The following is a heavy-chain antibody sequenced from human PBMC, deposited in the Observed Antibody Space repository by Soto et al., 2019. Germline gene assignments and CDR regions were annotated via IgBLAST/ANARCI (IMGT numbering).Heavy chain of an antibody. J-gene: IGHJ3*01. CDR1: GDSVSSNSAA. V-gene: IGHV6-1*01. CDR2: TYYRSKWYN. D-gene: IGHD3-10*01. Sequence: QTLSLTCAISGDSVSSNSAAWNWIRQSPSRGLEWLGRTYYRSKWYNDYAVSVKSRITINPDTSKNQFSLQLNSVTPEDTAVYYCARVVRGSTTSYGSGSYYAGLGAFDFWGQGTMVTVSS. CDR3: ARVVRGSTTSYGSGSYYAGLGAFDF.